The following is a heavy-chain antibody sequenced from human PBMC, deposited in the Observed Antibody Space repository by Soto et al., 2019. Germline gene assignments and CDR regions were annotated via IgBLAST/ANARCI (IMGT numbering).Heavy chain of an antibody. Sequence: QVQLVESGGGVVQPGRSLRLSCAASGFTFSSYAMHWVRQAPGKGLEWVAVISYDGSNKYYADSVKGRFTSSRDNSKNTLYLQMNSLRAEDTAVYYCARDEQRYCSGGSCYFDYWGQGTLVTVSS. CDR3: ARDEQRYCSGGSCYFDY. CDR1: GFTFSSYA. V-gene: IGHV3-30-3*01. D-gene: IGHD2-15*01. J-gene: IGHJ4*02. CDR2: ISYDGSNK.